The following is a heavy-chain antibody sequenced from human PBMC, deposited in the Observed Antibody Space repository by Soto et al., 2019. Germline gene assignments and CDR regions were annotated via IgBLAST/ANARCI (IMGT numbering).Heavy chain of an antibody. V-gene: IGHV5-51*01. CDR1: GYSFTSYW. CDR3: ARQRHSLFYGSPRRIYYFDY. D-gene: IGHD3-10*01. Sequence: PGESLKISCKGSGYSFTSYWIGWVRQMPGKGLEWMGIIYPGDSDTRYSPSFQGQVTISADKSISTAYLQWSSLKASDTAMYYCARQRHSLFYGSPRRIYYFDYWGQGTLVTVSS. CDR2: IYPGDSDT. J-gene: IGHJ4*02.